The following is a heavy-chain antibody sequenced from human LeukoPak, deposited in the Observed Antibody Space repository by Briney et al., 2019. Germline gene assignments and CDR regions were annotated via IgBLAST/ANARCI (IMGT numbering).Heavy chain of an antibody. Sequence: ASVKVSCKASGYTFTGYYMHWVRQAPGQGLEWMGRINPNSGGTNYAQKFQGRVTMPRDTSISTAYMELSRLRSDDTAVYYCARVFREVAGTRGYYFDYWGQGTLVTVSS. CDR3: ARVFREVAGTRGYYFDY. CDR1: GYTFTGYY. J-gene: IGHJ4*02. V-gene: IGHV1-2*06. CDR2: INPNSGGT. D-gene: IGHD6-19*01.